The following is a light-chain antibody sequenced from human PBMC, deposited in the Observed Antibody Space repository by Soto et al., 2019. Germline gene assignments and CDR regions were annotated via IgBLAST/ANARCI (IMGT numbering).Light chain of an antibody. Sequence: QSVLTQSPSASGTPGQRVTISCSGSSSNIGSNMVNWYRQLPGTAPKLLINSNDQRPSGVPDRLSGSKSGTSASLAISGLQSEDEADYYCAVWDDSLNGWVFGGGTKLTVL. V-gene: IGLV1-44*01. CDR2: SND. J-gene: IGLJ3*02. CDR3: AVWDDSLNGWV. CDR1: SSNIGSNM.